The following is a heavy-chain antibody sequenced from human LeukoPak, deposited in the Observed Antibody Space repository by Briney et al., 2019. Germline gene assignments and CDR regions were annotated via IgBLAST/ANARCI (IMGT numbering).Heavy chain of an antibody. Sequence: GGSLRLSCAASGFTFSSYAMSWVRQAPGKGLEWVSAISGSGGSTYYADSVKGRFTISRDNSKNTLYLQMSSLRAEDTAVYYCAKVLGITMIVFRYWGQGTLVTVSS. CDR2: ISGSGGST. CDR3: AKVLGITMIVFRY. D-gene: IGHD3-22*01. V-gene: IGHV3-23*01. CDR1: GFTFSSYA. J-gene: IGHJ4*02.